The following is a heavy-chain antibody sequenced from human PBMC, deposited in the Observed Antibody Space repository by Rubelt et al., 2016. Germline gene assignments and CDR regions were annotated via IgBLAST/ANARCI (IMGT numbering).Heavy chain of an antibody. V-gene: IGHV3-7*01. CDR2: IKQDGSEK. CDR3: ARVVVTAILDAFDI. CDR1: GFSFSDYS. Sequence: VSGGGLVKPGGSLRLSCAASGFSFSDYSMSWVRQAPGKGLEWVANIKQDGSEKYYVDSVKGRFTISRDNAKNSLYLQMNSLRAEDTAVYYCARVVVTAILDAFDIWGQGTMVTVSS. J-gene: IGHJ3*02. D-gene: IGHD2-21*02.